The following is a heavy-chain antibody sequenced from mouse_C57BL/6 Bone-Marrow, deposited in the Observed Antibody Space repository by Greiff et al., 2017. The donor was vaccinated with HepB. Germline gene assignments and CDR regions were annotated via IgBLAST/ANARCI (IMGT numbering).Heavy chain of an antibody. Sequence: VQLQESGAELVKPGASVKMSCKASGYTFTSYWITWVKQRPGQGLEWIGDIYPGSGSTNYNEKFKSKATLTVDTSSSTAYMQLSSLTSEDSAVYYCARDIDDYSWFAYWGQGTLVTVSA. CDR2: IYPGSGST. V-gene: IGHV1-55*01. CDR1: GYTFTSYW. CDR3: ARDIDDYSWFAY. J-gene: IGHJ3*01. D-gene: IGHD2-4*01.